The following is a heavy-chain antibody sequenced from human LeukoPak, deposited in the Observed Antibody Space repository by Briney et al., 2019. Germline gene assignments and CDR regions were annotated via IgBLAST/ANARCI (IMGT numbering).Heavy chain of an antibody. CDR2: IYYSGST. Sequence: SETLSLTCTVSGYSISSGYYWGWIRQPPGKGLEWIGSIYYSGSTYYNPSLKSRVTISVDTSKNQFSLKLSSVTAADTAVYYCARAGGDVVVTAIDAFDIWGQGTMVTVSS. CDR1: GYSISSGYY. D-gene: IGHD2-21*02. J-gene: IGHJ3*02. CDR3: ARAGGDVVVTAIDAFDI. V-gene: IGHV4-38-2*02.